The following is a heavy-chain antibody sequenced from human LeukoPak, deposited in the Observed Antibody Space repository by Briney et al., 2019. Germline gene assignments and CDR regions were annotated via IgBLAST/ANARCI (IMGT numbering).Heavy chain of an antibody. V-gene: IGHV3-48*01. D-gene: IGHD6-25*01. J-gene: IGHJ6*03. Sequence: GGSLRLSCAASGFTFSSYTMNWVRQPPGKGLEWVSNIGTSSTTKYYADSVKGRFTISRDNAKNSLYLQMNSLRADDTAVYYCARFAAGGSYYYYMDVWGKGTTVTVSS. CDR2: IGTSSTTK. CDR3: ARFAAGGSYYYYMDV. CDR1: GFTFSSYT.